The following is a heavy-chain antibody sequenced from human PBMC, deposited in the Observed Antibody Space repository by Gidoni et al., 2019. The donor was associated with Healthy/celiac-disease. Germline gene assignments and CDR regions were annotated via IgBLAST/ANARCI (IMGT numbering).Heavy chain of an antibody. J-gene: IGHJ3*02. V-gene: IGHV3-74*01. CDR2: INSDGSNT. Sequence: EVQLVESGGGLVQPGGSLRLSCAASGFTFSSYWMHWVRQAPGKGLVWVSRINSDGSNTSYADSVKGRFTISRDNAKNTLYLQMNSLRAEDTAVYYCARGCSSTSCYAVDDAFDIWGQGTMVTVSS. CDR3: ARGCSSTSCYAVDDAFDI. D-gene: IGHD2-2*01. CDR1: GFTFSSYW.